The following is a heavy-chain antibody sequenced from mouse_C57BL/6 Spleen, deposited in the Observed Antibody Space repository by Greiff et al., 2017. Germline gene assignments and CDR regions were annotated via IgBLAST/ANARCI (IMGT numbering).Heavy chain of an antibody. D-gene: IGHD6-5*01. CDR3: ARKAYGELDDV. Sequence: EVQLQQSGPELVKPGASVKISCKASGYTFTDYYMNWVKQSHGKSLEWIGDINPNNGGTSYNQKFKGKATLTVDKSSSTAYMELRSLTSEDSAVYYCARKAYGELDDVWGTGTTVTVSS. V-gene: IGHV1-26*01. CDR2: INPNNGGT. CDR1: GYTFTDYY. J-gene: IGHJ1*03.